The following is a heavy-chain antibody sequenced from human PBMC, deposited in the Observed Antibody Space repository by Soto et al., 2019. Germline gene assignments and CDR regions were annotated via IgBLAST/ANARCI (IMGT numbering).Heavy chain of an antibody. CDR2: ISTGGVT. D-gene: IGHD3-22*01. CDR1: GFTFSSYA. CDR3: ARPTYYYDSSGPPAY. Sequence: GGSLRLSCAASGFTFSSYAMSWVRQAPGKGLEWVSSISTGGVTYYADSVKGRFAISRDTSRNTLYLQMSILRVEDTAVYYCARPTYYYDSSGPPAYWGQRTLVTVSS. J-gene: IGHJ4*02. V-gene: IGHV3-23*01.